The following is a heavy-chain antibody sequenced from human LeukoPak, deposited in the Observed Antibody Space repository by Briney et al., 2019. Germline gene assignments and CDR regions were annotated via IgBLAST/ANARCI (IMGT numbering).Heavy chain of an antibody. CDR1: GYTFTVYY. V-gene: IGHV1-2*02. Sequence: ASVTVSCKSSGYTFTVYYMHWVRQSPGQGLEWMGWINPNSGGTNDAQKFQGRVTMTRDTSISTAYMELSRLRSDDTAVYYCARESGVEMATIKRDFDYWGQGTLVTVSS. J-gene: IGHJ4*02. CDR3: ARESGVEMATIKRDFDY. D-gene: IGHD5-24*01. CDR2: INPNSGGT.